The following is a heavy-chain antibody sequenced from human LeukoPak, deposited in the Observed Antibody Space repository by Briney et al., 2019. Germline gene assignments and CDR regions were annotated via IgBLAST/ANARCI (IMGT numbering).Heavy chain of an antibody. D-gene: IGHD3-22*01. Sequence: GGSLRLSCAASGFTVSDKYMGWVRQAPGKGLEWVSILYSDGSTYYADSVEGRFTISRDNSKNTLFFQMNSLRVEDTAVYYCAKSERLTMIGGWAPTFDSWGQGTLVTVSS. CDR2: LYSDGST. J-gene: IGHJ4*02. CDR3: AKSERLTMIGGWAPTFDS. V-gene: IGHV3-66*01. CDR1: GFTVSDKY.